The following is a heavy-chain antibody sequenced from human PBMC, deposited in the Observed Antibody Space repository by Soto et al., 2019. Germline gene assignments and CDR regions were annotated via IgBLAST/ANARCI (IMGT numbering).Heavy chain of an antibody. V-gene: IGHV1-69*13. CDR2: IIPIFGTA. CDR1: GGTFSSYA. CDR3: AHGGYSYGYDYFDY. D-gene: IGHD5-18*01. J-gene: IGHJ4*02. Sequence: SVKVSCKASGGTFSSYAISWVRQAPGQGLEWMGGIIPIFGTANYAQKFQGRVTITADESTSAAYMELSSLRSEDTAVYYCAHGGYSYGYDYFDYWGQGTLVTVSS.